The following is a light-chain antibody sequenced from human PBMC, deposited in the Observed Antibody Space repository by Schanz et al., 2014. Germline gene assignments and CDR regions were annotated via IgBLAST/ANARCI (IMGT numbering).Light chain of an antibody. Sequence: DIQMTPSPSSVSASVGDRVTITCRASQGISSWVAWYQQKPGKAPELLIYAASSLESGVPSRFSGSGSGTDFTLTISSLQPEDFATYYCQQANSFPRTFGQGTKVEIK. CDR2: AAS. CDR1: QGISSW. CDR3: QQANSFPRT. V-gene: IGKV1-12*01. J-gene: IGKJ1*01.